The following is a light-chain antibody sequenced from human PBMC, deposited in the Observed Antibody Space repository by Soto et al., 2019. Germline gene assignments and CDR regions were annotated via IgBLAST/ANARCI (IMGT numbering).Light chain of an antibody. CDR3: GSYTTSSNYV. Sequence: QSVLTQPASVSGSPGQTITISCTGTSSDVGAYDLVSWYQQHPGKVPKLMIFDVSNRPSGVSNRFSGSKSGNTASLTISGLQSEDEAEYYCGSYTTSSNYVFGTGTKVTVL. J-gene: IGLJ1*01. CDR1: SSDVGAYDL. V-gene: IGLV2-14*01. CDR2: DVS.